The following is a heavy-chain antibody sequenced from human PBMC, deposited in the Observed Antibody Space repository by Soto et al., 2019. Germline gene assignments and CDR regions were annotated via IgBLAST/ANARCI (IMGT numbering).Heavy chain of an antibody. CDR3: ASHSIAAAGTQRYFDL. CDR1: GGSISSSNW. D-gene: IGHD6-13*01. Sequence: PSETLSLTCAVSGGSISSSNWWSWVRQPPGKGLEWIGEIYHSGSTNYNPSLKSRVTISVDKSKNQFSLKLSSVTAADTAVYYCASHSIAAAGTQRYFDLWGRGTLVTV. CDR2: IYHSGST. J-gene: IGHJ2*01. V-gene: IGHV4-4*02.